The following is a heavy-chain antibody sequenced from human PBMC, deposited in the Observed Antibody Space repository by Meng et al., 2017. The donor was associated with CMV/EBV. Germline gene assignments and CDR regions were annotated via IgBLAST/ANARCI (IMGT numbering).Heavy chain of an antibody. V-gene: IGHV4-34*01. CDR1: GGSFSGYY. CDR3: ARVPPSRFLEF. J-gene: IGHJ4*02. CDR2: INHSGST. D-gene: IGHD3-3*01. Sequence: GSLRLSCAVYGGSFSGYYWSWIRQPPGKGLEWIGEINHSGSTNYNPSLKSRVTISVDTSKNQFSLKLSSVTAADTAVYYCARVPPSRFLEFWGQEPWSPSPQ.